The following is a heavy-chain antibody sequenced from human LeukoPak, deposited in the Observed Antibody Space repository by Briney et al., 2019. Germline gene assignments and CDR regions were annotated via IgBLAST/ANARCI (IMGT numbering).Heavy chain of an antibody. CDR3: ARESYRDAGIWFGELSAPDY. Sequence: GGSLRLSCAASAFSFSSYAIHWVRQAPGKGLGGVTAISYEGNNKCYADSVRGRFTISRDNSKNTVYLQMNSLKLEDAAIYYCARESYRDAGIWFGELSAPDYWGQGTLVTVSS. CDR1: AFSFSSYA. V-gene: IGHV3-30-3*01. D-gene: IGHD3-10*01. J-gene: IGHJ4*02. CDR2: ISYEGNNK.